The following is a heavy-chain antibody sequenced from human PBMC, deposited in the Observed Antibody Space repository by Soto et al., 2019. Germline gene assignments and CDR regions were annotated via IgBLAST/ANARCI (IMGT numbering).Heavy chain of an antibody. D-gene: IGHD2-15*01. CDR2: IYYSGST. Sequence: SSETLSLTCTVSGGSISSGGYYWSWIRQHPGKGLEWIGYIYYSGSTYYNPSLKSRVTISVDTSKNQFSLKLSSVTAADTAVYYCVCRTKTIDAFDIWGQGTMVTVSS. CDR3: VCRTKTIDAFDI. CDR1: GGSISSGGYY. V-gene: IGHV4-31*03. J-gene: IGHJ3*02.